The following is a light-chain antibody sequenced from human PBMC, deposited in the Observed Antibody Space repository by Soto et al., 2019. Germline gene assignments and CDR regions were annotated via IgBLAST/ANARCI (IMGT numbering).Light chain of an antibody. Sequence: EIVLTQPPGTLSLSPGERATLSCRASQSISSYLAWYQQKPGQAPRLLIYGASSRATGIPDRFSGSGSGTDFSLTITRLEPADFAVYYCQQSGSSPGTFGQGTKLEIK. J-gene: IGKJ2*01. CDR2: GAS. CDR1: QSISSY. V-gene: IGKV3-20*01. CDR3: QQSGSSPGT.